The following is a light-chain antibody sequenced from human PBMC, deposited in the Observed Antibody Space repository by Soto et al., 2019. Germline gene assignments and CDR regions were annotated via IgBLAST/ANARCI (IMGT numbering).Light chain of an antibody. Sequence: EIVMTQSPATLSVSPGERATLSCRASQSVSSNLAWYQQKPGQAPRLLIYGASSRATGIPDRFSGSGSGTDFTLTISRLEPEDFATYYCQQYDSVLGTFGPGTKVDIK. CDR1: QSVSSN. J-gene: IGKJ1*01. CDR2: GAS. CDR3: QQYDSVLGT. V-gene: IGKV3-20*01.